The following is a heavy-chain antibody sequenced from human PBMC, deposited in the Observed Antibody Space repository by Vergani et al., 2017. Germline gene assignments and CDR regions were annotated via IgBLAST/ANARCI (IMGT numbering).Heavy chain of an antibody. CDR1: GFTFSSYS. D-gene: IGHD6-13*01. J-gene: IGHJ4*02. Sequence: VQLVESGGGVVQPGGSLRLSCAASGFTFSSYSMNWVRQAPGKGLEWVSSISSISSYIYYADSVKGRFTISRDNAKNSLYLQMNSLRAEGTAVYYCARGIAAAGRAPFDYWGQGTLVTVSS. V-gene: IGHV3-21*01. CDR3: ARGIAAAGRAPFDY. CDR2: ISSISSYI.